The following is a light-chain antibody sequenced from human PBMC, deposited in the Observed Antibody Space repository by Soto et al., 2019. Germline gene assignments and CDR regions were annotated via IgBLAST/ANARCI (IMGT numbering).Light chain of an antibody. V-gene: IGLV1-51*01. CDR3: RAWADGLSAYV. Sequence: QSVLTQPPSVSAAPGQKVTISCAGSGSNVGNHYVSWYQQLPGTAPKLLIYDDNKRPSGIPDRFSGSKSATSATLGITGLQTGDEADYYCRAWADGLSAYVFGPGTKVTVL. J-gene: IGLJ1*01. CDR2: DDN. CDR1: GSNVGNHY.